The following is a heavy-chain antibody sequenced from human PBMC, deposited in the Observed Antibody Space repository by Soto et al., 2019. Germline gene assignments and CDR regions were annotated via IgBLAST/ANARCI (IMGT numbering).Heavy chain of an antibody. CDR3: ARQGSSSSSRYYYYYGMDV. Sequence: PGESLKISCKGSGYSLASYSIGWVRQMPGKALEWMGIIYPGDSDTRYSPSFQGQVTISADKSISTAYLQWSSLKASDTAMYYCARQGSSSSSRYYYYYGMDVWGQGTTVTVSS. J-gene: IGHJ6*02. D-gene: IGHD6-6*01. CDR1: GYSLASYS. V-gene: IGHV5-51*01. CDR2: IYPGDSDT.